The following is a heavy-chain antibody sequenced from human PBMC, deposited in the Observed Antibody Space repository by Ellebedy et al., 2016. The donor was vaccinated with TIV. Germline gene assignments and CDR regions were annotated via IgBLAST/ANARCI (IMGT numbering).Heavy chain of an antibody. CDR2: IYYSGST. CDR1: GGSISSGDYY. D-gene: IGHD2-2*01. CDR3: ARGGEYCSSTSCYGVMDV. V-gene: IGHV4-30-4*01. J-gene: IGHJ6*02. Sequence: LRLXXTVSGGSISSGDYYSSWIRQPPGKGLEWIGYIYYSGSTYYNPSLKSRVTISVDTSKNQFSLKLSSVTAADTAVYYCARGGEYCSSTSCYGVMDVWGQGTTVTVSS.